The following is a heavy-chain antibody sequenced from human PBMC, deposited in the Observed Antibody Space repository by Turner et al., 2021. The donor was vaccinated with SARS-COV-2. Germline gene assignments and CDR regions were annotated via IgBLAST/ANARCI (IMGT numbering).Heavy chain of an antibody. V-gene: IGHV3-33*01. J-gene: IGHJ4*02. CDR3: AREHPPSSWQTYYFDF. CDR2: IWYDGSNK. D-gene: IGHD6-13*01. Sequence: QVQLVESGGGVVQPGRSLRLSCAASVFTFSSYGMHWVRQAPGKGLEWVAIIWYDGSNKYYADSVKGRFTISRDNSKNTLYLQMNSLRAEDTAVYYCAREHPPSSWQTYYFDFWGQGTLVTVSS. CDR1: VFTFSSYG.